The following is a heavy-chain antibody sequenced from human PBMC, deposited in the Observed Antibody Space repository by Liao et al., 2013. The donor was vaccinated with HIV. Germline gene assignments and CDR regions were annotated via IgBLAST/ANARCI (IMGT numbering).Heavy chain of an antibody. V-gene: IGHV4-4*07. CDR1: GGSINNYF. Sequence: QVQLQESGPGLVKASETLSLTCTVSGGSINNYFWNWMRQPAGKKLEWIGRIYTSGSTYYNPSLKSRVTISVDTSKNQFSLKLSSVTAADTAVYYCARGSSSGGTDWGQGTLVTVSS. CDR2: IYTSGST. CDR3: ARGSSSGGTD. J-gene: IGHJ4*02. D-gene: IGHD6-19*01.